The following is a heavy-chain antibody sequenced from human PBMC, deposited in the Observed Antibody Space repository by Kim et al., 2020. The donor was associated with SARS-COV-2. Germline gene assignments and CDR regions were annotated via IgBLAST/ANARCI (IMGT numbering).Heavy chain of an antibody. J-gene: IGHJ4*02. V-gene: IGHV4-39*01. CDR2: IYYSGST. Sequence: SETLSLTCTVSGGSISSSSYYWGWIRQPPGKGLEWIGSIYYSGSTYYNPSLKSRVTISVDTSKNQFSLKLSSVTAADTAVYYCARHPGGYSYGDFFDYWGQGTLVTVSS. CDR1: GGSISSSSYY. D-gene: IGHD5-18*01. CDR3: ARHPGGYSYGDFFDY.